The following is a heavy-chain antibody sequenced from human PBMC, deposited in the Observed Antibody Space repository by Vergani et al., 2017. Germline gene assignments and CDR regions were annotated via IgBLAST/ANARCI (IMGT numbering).Heavy chain of an antibody. CDR2: LCPSGST. Sequence: GQLVESGGGLVKPGGSLRLSCAASEFTFSDVWMSWVRQAPGKGLEWIGRLCPSGSTNYKPSLKSRVTISVDTSKNQFSLKLSSVTAADTAVYYCARNPYCGGDCYSDAFDIWGQGTMVTVSS. J-gene: IGHJ3*02. D-gene: IGHD2-21*02. CDR1: EFTFSDVW. CDR3: ARNPYCGGDCYSDAFDI. V-gene: IGHV4-4*02.